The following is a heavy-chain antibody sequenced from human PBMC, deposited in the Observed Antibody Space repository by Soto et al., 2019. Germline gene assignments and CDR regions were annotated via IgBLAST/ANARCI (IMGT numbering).Heavy chain of an antibody. D-gene: IGHD2-15*01. Sequence: EVQLLESGGGLVQPGGSLRLSCAASGFTFSSYAMSWVRHAPGKGLEWVSAISGSGASTYYADSGKGRLTISRDNSKNTLYLQMNSLRAEDTAVYYCAKVVVAGGGYQYYFDYWGQGTLVTVSS. J-gene: IGHJ4*02. CDR3: AKVVVAGGGYQYYFDY. CDR2: ISGSGAST. V-gene: IGHV3-23*01. CDR1: GFTFSSYA.